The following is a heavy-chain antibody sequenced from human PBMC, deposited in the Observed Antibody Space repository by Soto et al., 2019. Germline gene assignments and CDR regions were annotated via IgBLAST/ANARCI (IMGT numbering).Heavy chain of an antibody. CDR3: ARALMVRGLIYYYGMDV. D-gene: IGHD3-10*01. CDR2: INHSGST. CDR1: GGSFSGYY. Sequence: SETLSLTCAVYGGSFSGYYWSWIRQPPGKGLVWIGEINHSGSTNYNPSLKSRVTISVDTSKNQFSLKLNSVTAADTAVYYCARALMVRGLIYYYGMDVPGQGTTVSVSS. V-gene: IGHV4-34*01. J-gene: IGHJ6*02.